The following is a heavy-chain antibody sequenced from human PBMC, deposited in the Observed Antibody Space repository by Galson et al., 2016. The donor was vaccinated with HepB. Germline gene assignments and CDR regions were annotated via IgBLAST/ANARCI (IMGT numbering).Heavy chain of an antibody. Sequence: SVKVSCKASGGTFSTYSFSWVRQAPGQRPEWMGRIIPILATTNYSQKFRHRVTITADESTRTAYMDLHNLASEDTAVYYCTRSRGDGGSPEYLRYWGQGTVVIVS. CDR2: IIPILATT. CDR1: GGTFSTYS. V-gene: IGHV1-69*11. J-gene: IGHJ1*01. D-gene: IGHD2-15*01. CDR3: TRSRGDGGSPEYLRY.